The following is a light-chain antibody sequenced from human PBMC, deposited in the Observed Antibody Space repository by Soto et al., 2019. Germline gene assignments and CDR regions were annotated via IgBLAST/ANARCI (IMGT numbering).Light chain of an antibody. Sequence: DIVMTQSPDSLAVSLGERATINCKSSQSVLYSSNNKNYLAWYQQKPGQPPKLLIYWASTRESGVPDRFSGSGSGTDFTLTISSLQAEDVEDYYCQQYYSTPPTFGQGTKVEIK. CDR2: WAS. CDR3: QQYYSTPPT. J-gene: IGKJ1*01. V-gene: IGKV4-1*01. CDR1: QSVLYSSNNKNY.